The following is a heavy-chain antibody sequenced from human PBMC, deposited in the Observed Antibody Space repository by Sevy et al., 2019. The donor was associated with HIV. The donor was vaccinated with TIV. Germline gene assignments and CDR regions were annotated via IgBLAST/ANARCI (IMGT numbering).Heavy chain of an antibody. J-gene: IGHJ4*02. CDR3: AGENAWGRGYS. CDR2: IYYNGHI. V-gene: IGHV4-59*08. CDR1: GGSITSLY. Sequence: SETLSLTCTVSGGSITSLYWNWNRQPPGKGLEWIANIYYNGHINYNPSLKSRVTLSLDTSKNQFSLRLSSVTVADTAMYYCAGENAWGRGYSWGQGTLVTVSS. D-gene: IGHD1-26*01.